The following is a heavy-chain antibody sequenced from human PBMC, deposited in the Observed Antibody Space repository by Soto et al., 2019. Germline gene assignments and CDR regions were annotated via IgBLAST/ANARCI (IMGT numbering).Heavy chain of an antibody. D-gene: IGHD2-2*01. Sequence: QLQLQESGPGLVKSSETLSLTCTVSGDSISSNNYYWGWIRQPPGKGLEWIGSINYSGNTYYNPSLESRVTISVDTSKNQFSLNLNSVTAADTAVYYCARLPGYCSGTSRFGAYDFDYWGQGTLVTVSS. CDR3: ARLPGYCSGTSRFGAYDFDY. CDR2: INYSGNT. J-gene: IGHJ4*02. V-gene: IGHV4-39*01. CDR1: GDSISSNNYY.